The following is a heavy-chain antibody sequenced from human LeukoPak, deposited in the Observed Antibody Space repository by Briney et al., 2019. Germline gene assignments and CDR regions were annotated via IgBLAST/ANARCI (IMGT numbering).Heavy chain of an antibody. V-gene: IGHV3-23*01. J-gene: IGHJ4*02. Sequence: GGSLRLSSAASGFTFSRYAMSWVRQAPGKGLEWVSGISGSGGSTDYADSVKGRFTISRDNSKNTLYLQMNSLRAEDTAVYYCAKVGSSDYWGQGTLVTVSS. CDR1: GFTFSRYA. CDR2: ISGSGGST. CDR3: AKVGSSDY.